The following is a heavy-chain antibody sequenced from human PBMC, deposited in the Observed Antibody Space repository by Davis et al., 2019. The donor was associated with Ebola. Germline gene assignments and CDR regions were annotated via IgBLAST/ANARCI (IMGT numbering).Heavy chain of an antibody. J-gene: IGHJ4*02. V-gene: IGHV5-51*01. CDR1: GYDFTSSW. CDR2: IFPRDSDT. Sequence: GGSLRLSCKGSGYDFTSSWIAWVRLMPGKGLEWMGIIFPRDSDTRYSPSFQGQVTISVDKSITTAYLQWGSLKASDSAIYYCARVSCAGGSCPLAHWGQGTLITVSS. CDR3: ARVSCAGGSCPLAH. D-gene: IGHD2-15*01.